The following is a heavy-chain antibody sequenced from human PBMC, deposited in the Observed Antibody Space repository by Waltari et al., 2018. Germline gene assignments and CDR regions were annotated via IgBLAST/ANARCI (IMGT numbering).Heavy chain of an antibody. CDR2: IIPIFGTA. V-gene: IGHV1-69*05. Sequence: QVQLVQSGAEVKKPGSSVKVSCKASGGTFSSYAISWVRQAPGQGLEWMGGIIPIFGTANYAQKFQGRVTITTDESTSTAYMELSSLRSEDTAVYYCARVKVESPVAGTHHYFDYWGQGTLVTVSS. J-gene: IGHJ4*02. CDR3: ARVKVESPVAGTHHYFDY. CDR1: GGTFSSYA. D-gene: IGHD6-19*01.